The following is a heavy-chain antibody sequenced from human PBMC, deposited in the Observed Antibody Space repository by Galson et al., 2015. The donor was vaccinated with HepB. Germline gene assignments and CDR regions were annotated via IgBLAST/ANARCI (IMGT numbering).Heavy chain of an antibody. CDR2: ISYDGSNK. J-gene: IGHJ6*03. V-gene: IGHV3-30-3*01. D-gene: IGHD2-2*01. CDR3: ARVACSSTSCPYYYYYYMDV. CDR1: GFTFSSYA. Sequence: SLRLSCAASGFTFSSYAMHWVRQAPGKGLEWVAVISYDGSNKYYADSVKGRFTISRDNSKNTLYLQMNSLRAEDTAVYYCARVACSSTSCPYYYYYYMDVWGKGTMVTVSS.